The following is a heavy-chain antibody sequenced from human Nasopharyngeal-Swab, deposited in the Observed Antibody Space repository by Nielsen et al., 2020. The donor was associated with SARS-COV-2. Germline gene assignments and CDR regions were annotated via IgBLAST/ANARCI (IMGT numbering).Heavy chain of an antibody. J-gene: IGHJ6*02. V-gene: IGHV4-34*01. CDR3: ARDHYYDSSSYYPFHKRYYYGMDV. CDR1: GGSFSGYH. D-gene: IGHD3-22*01. CDR2: IHHSGST. Sequence: SETLSLTCAVYGGSFSGYHWSWIRQPPGEGLEWIGEIHHSGSTNYNPSLKSRVTISLDTSKNQFSLKLSSVTAADTAVYYCARDHYYDSSSYYPFHKRYYYGMDVWGQGTTVTVSS.